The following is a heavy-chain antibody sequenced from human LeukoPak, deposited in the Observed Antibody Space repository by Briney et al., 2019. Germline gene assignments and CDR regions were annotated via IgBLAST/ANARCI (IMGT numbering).Heavy chain of an antibody. V-gene: IGHV1-18*01. J-gene: IGHJ6*02. Sequence: ASVKVSCKASGYTFTSYGISWVRQAPGQGLEWMGWISAYNGNTNYAQKLQGRVTMTTDTSTSTAYMEVRSLRSDDTAVYYCARRSSASPSDYYGMDVWGQGTTVTVSS. CDR1: GYTFTSYG. D-gene: IGHD5/OR15-5a*01. CDR2: ISAYNGNT. CDR3: ARRSSASPSDYYGMDV.